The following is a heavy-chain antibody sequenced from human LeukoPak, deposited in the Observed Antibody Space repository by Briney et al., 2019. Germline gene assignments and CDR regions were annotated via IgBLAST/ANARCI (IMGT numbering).Heavy chain of an antibody. D-gene: IGHD3-9*01. CDR1: GFTFSDYA. Sequence: GGSLRLSCAASGFTFSDYAMHWVRQAPGKGLEWVAVISYDGSNEYYADSVKGRFTISRDNAKNSLYLQMNSLRAEDTAVYYCAREGHYDILTGYDYWGQGTLVTVSS. J-gene: IGHJ4*02. V-gene: IGHV3-30*04. CDR2: ISYDGSNE. CDR3: AREGHYDILTGYDY.